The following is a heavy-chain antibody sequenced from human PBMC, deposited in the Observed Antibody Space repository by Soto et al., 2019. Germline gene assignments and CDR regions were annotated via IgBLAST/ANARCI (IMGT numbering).Heavy chain of an antibody. D-gene: IGHD5-12*01. Sequence: GVSLTLSCAASGFDFSTYSMNCVRQAPGKGLEWLSYISSSSNTITYADSVRGRFTVSRDNAKNTLYLQMNSLRAEDTAVYYCAKAFATLNNYFDYWGQGTLVTVSS. V-gene: IGHV3-48*01. CDR3: AKAFATLNNYFDY. CDR2: ISSSSNTI. CDR1: GFDFSTYS. J-gene: IGHJ4*02.